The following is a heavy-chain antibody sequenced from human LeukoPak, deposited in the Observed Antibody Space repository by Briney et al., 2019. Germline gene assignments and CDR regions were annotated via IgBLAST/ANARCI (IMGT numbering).Heavy chain of an antibody. D-gene: IGHD2-8*02. Sequence: SETLSLTCAVYGGSFSGYYWRWIRQPPGKGLERIGEINHSGSTNYNPSLKSRVTISVDTSKNKFSLKLSSVTAADTAVYYCARSSVLRAWYYFDYWGQGTLVTVSS. J-gene: IGHJ4*02. V-gene: IGHV4-34*01. CDR3: ARSSVLRAWYYFDY. CDR1: GGSFSGYY. CDR2: INHSGST.